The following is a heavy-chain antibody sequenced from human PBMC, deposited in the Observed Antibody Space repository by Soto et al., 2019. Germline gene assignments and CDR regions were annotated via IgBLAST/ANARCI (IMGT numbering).Heavy chain of an antibody. Sequence: GGSLRLSCAASGFTFSKYNMNWVRQAPGKGLEWVSSISSSSSYIYYADSVKGRFTISRDNAKNSLYLQMNSLRAEDTAVYYCARWGDYYYHAMDVWGQGTTVTVSS. D-gene: IGHD3-16*01. CDR2: ISSSSSYI. V-gene: IGHV3-21*01. CDR1: GFTFSKYN. J-gene: IGHJ6*02. CDR3: ARWGDYYYHAMDV.